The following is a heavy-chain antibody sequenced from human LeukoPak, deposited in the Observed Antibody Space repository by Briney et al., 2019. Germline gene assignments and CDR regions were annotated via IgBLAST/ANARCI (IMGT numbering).Heavy chain of an antibody. V-gene: IGHV1-69*04. CDR1: GGTFSSYA. Sequence: GASVKLSCKASGGTFSSYAISWVRQAPGQGLEWMGRVIPILGIANYAQKFQGRVTITADKSTSTAYMELSSLRSEDTAVYYCARGTAVADGELDYWGQGTLVTVSS. CDR2: VIPILGIA. CDR3: ARGTAVADGELDY. J-gene: IGHJ4*02. D-gene: IGHD6-19*01.